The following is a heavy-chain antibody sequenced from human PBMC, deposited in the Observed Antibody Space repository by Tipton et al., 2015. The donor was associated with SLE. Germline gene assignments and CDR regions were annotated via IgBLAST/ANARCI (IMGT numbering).Heavy chain of an antibody. CDR2: IIPLSGRA. Sequence: QSGAEVKNPGSSVKVSCKASGGTFVSYTVTWVRQAPGQGLEWMGGIIPLSGRADYAQRFQGRVTFTADKSTNTAYMELSSLKSEDTAVYYCAGFCGGDCHFDYWGQGALVTVSS. D-gene: IGHD2-21*01. J-gene: IGHJ4*02. V-gene: IGHV1-69*06. CDR3: AGFCGGDCHFDY. CDR1: GGTFVSYT.